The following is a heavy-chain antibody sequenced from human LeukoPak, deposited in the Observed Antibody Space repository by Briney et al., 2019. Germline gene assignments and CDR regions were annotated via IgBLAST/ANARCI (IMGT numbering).Heavy chain of an antibody. D-gene: IGHD3-10*01. CDR3: ARDFGMVRGVIRWYFDL. Sequence: GASVKVSCKASGYTFTGYYMHWVRQAPGQGLEWLGWINPNTGGTNYAQKFQGRVTMTRDTSISTAYMELSRLRSDDTAVYYCARDFGMVRGVIRWYFDLWGHGTLVTVSS. CDR1: GYTFTGYY. CDR2: INPNTGGT. V-gene: IGHV1-2*02. J-gene: IGHJ2*01.